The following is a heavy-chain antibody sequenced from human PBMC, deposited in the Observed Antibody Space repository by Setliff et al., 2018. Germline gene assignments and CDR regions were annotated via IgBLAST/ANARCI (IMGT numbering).Heavy chain of an antibody. CDR3: ARGVVVYNWFDP. CDR2: IFSGDTT. V-gene: IGHV3-66*02. J-gene: IGHJ5*02. Sequence: GESLRLSCAASGFTVNNNYMTWVRQAPGKGLEWVSLIFSGDTTYYADSVKGRFTISRDSSKNTLYLQMNSLRPEDTAVYYCARGVVVYNWFDPWGQGTLVTVSS. CDR1: GFTVNNNY. D-gene: IGHD2-15*01.